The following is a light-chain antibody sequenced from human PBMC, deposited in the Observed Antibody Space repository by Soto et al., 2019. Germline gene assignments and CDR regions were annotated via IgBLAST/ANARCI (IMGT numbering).Light chain of an antibody. CDR2: EDN. V-gene: IGLV2-8*01. CDR1: RSDVGGYNF. Sequence: QSALTQPPSASGSRGQSVTISCTGTRSDVGGYNFVSWYQHHPGKAPKLIIYEDNKRPSGVPDRFSGSKSGNTASLTVSGLQAEDEADYYCNSYAGSNNYVFGTGTKLTVL. CDR3: NSYAGSNNYV. J-gene: IGLJ1*01.